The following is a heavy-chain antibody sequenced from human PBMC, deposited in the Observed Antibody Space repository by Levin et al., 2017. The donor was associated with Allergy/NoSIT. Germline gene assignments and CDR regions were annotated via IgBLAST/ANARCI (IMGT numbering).Heavy chain of an antibody. CDR2: IVVGSGNT. J-gene: IGHJ4*02. Sequence: VASVKVSCKASGFTFTSSAMQWVRQARGQRLEWIGWIVVGSGNTNYAQKFQERVTITRDMSTSTAYMELSSLRSEDTAVYYCASRDTAMVTGWTTYDYWGQGTLVTVSS. D-gene: IGHD5-18*01. CDR1: GFTFTSSA. CDR3: ASRDTAMVTGWTTYDY. V-gene: IGHV1-58*02.